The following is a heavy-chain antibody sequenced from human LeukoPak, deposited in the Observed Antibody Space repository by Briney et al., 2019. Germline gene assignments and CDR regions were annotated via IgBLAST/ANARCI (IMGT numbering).Heavy chain of an antibody. D-gene: IGHD3-3*01. Sequence: SETLSLTCTVSGGSISSYYWSWIRQPPGKGLEWIGYIYYSGSTNYNPSLMSRVTISVDTSKNQFSLKLSSVTAADTAVYYCARASFWSGYYRVDAFDIWGQGTMVTVSS. J-gene: IGHJ3*02. V-gene: IGHV4-59*01. CDR2: IYYSGST. CDR3: ARASFWSGYYRVDAFDI. CDR1: GGSISSYY.